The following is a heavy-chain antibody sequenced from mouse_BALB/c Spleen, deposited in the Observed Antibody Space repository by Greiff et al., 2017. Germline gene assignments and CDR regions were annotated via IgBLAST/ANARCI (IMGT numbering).Heavy chain of an antibody. CDR1: GYSITSGYY. V-gene: IGHV3-6*02. Sequence: EVHLVESGPGLVKPSQSLSLTCSVTGYSITSGYYWNWIRQFPGNKLEWMGYISYDGSNNYNPSLKNRISITRDTSKNQFFLKLNSVTTEDTATYYCAREGGKGYWGQGTTLTVSS. D-gene: IGHD1-3*01. CDR3: AREGGKGY. J-gene: IGHJ2*01. CDR2: ISYDGSN.